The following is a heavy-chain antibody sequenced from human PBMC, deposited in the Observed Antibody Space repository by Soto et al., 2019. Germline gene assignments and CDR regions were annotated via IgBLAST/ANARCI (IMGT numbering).Heavy chain of an antibody. CDR2: IRRKANSYTT. CDR3: AMLGGWSGGSSGMDV. CDR1: GLIFSDYH. D-gene: IGHD6-19*01. V-gene: IGHV3-72*01. J-gene: IGHJ6*02. Sequence: EVQLVESGGGLVQPGGSLRLSCAASGLIFSDYHMDWVRQAPGKGLEWVGRIRRKANSYTTEYAASVKGRFTISRDDSKKSLYLQMNSMKSEDTAVYYCAMLGGWSGGSSGMDVWGQWTIVNVSS.